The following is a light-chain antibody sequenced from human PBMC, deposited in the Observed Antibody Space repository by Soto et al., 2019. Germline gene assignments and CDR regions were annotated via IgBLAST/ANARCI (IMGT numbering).Light chain of an antibody. CDR2: DAS. J-gene: IGKJ1*01. V-gene: IGKV1-5*01. CDR3: QQYNSYSMT. CDR1: QSISSW. Sequence: DIQMTQSPSTLSASVGDRVTITCRASQSISSWLAWYQQKPGKAPKLLIYDASTLESGVPSRFSGSGPGTEFTLTISRLQPDDFATYYCQQYNSYSMTFGQGTKVDI.